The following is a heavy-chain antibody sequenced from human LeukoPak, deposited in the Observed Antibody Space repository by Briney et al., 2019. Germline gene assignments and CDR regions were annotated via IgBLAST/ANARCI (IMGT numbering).Heavy chain of an antibody. Sequence: SETLSLTCAVSGGSISSSNWWNWVRQPPGKGLEWIGEIYHSGSTNYNPSLKSRVTISVDKSKNQFSLKLSSVTAADTAVYYCASLGSSYGPRGWFDPWGQGTLVTVSS. V-gene: IGHV4-4*02. CDR3: ASLGSSYGPRGWFDP. J-gene: IGHJ5*02. CDR1: GGSISSSNW. CDR2: IYHSGST. D-gene: IGHD5-18*01.